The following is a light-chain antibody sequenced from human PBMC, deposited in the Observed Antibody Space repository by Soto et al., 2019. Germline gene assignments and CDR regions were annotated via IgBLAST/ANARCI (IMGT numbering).Light chain of an antibody. CDR1: SSDVGGYNY. CDR3: CSSVGTYTSV. Sequence: QSALTQPRSVSGSHGQSVTISCTGTSSDVGGYNYVSWYQQHPGKAPKLMIYDVSKRPSGVPDRFSGSKSGNTASLTISGLQAEDEDDYYCCSSVGTYTSVFGGGTKVTVL. J-gene: IGLJ3*02. V-gene: IGLV2-11*01. CDR2: DVS.